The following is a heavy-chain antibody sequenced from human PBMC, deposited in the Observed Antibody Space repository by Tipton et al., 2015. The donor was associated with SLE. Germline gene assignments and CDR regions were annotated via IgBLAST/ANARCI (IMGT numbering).Heavy chain of an antibody. CDR1: GFTVSSNY. D-gene: IGHD6-13*01. V-gene: IGHV3-66*02. CDR3: ARDRGSSWFFFDY. J-gene: IGHJ4*02. CDR2: IYSGGST. Sequence: SLRLSCAASGFTVSSNYMSWVRQAPVKGLEWVSVIYSGGSTYYADSVKGRFTISRDNSKNTLYLQMNSLRAEDTAVYYCARDRGSSWFFFDYWGQGTLVTVSS.